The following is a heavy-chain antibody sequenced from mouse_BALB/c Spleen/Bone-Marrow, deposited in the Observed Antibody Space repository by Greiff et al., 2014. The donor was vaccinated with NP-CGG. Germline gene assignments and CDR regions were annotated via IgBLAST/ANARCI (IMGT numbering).Heavy chain of an antibody. V-gene: IGHV3-6*02. CDR1: GYSITSGYY. Sequence: EVQLQQSGPGLVKPSQSLSLTCSVTGYSITSGYYWNWIRQFPGNKLEWMGYISYDGSNNYNPSLKNRISITRDTSKNQFFLKLNSVTTEDTATYYCARDPGLDYDSFDYWRQGTTLAVSS. CDR3: ARDPGLDYDSFDY. J-gene: IGHJ2*01. CDR2: ISYDGSN. D-gene: IGHD2-4*01.